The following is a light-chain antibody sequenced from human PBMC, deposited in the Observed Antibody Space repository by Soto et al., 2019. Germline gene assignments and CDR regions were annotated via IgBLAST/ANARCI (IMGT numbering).Light chain of an antibody. Sequence: QSVLTQPASVSGSPGQSITISCTGTSSDAGGYNYVSWYQQHPGKAPKLMIYDVSNRPSGVSNRFSGSKSGNTASLTISGLQAEDEADYYCSSYTSSSTYVVFGGGTKLTV. CDR2: DVS. J-gene: IGLJ2*01. CDR3: SSYTSSSTYVV. V-gene: IGLV2-14*01. CDR1: SSDAGGYNY.